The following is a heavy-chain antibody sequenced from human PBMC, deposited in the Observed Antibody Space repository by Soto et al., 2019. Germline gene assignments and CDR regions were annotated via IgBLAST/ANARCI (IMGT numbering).Heavy chain of an antibody. Sequence: PGGSLRVSCAASGFTFSSYGMHWVRQAPGKGLEWVAVIWYDGSNKYYADSVKGRFTISRDNSKNTLYLQMNSLRAEDTAVYYCARDQGYYYGMDVWGQGTTVTVSS. J-gene: IGHJ6*02. V-gene: IGHV3-33*01. CDR2: IWYDGSNK. CDR3: ARDQGYYYGMDV. CDR1: GFTFSSYG.